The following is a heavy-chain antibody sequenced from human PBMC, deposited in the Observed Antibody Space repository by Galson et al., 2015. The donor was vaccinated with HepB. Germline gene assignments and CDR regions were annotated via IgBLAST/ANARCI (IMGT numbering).Heavy chain of an antibody. CDR3: AKVNYGSGSYDDY. Sequence: SVKVSCKGSGDTFSTNSISWVRQAPGQGLEWMGGLAPILGTSNYPQKLQGRVTITADKSTNTVYMELNSPRPEDTAVYYCAKVNYGSGSYDDYWGQGTLLTVSS. V-gene: IGHV1-69*10. D-gene: IGHD3-10*01. CDR1: GDTFSTNS. CDR2: LAPILGTS. J-gene: IGHJ4*02.